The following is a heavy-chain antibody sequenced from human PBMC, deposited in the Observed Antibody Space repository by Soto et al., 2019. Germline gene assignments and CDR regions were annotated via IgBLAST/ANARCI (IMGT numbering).Heavy chain of an antibody. CDR3: ARPLNGGYVY. CDR2: IYPGDSDT. J-gene: IGHJ4*02. Sequence: PGVSLKISCKGSGYSFPTYWIGWVRQMPGKGLEWMGIIYPGDSDTRYSPSFQGQVTISADKSINTAFLQWDSLRASDTAMYYCARPLNGGYVYWGQGTLVTVSS. D-gene: IGHD2-8*01. CDR1: GYSFPTYW. V-gene: IGHV5-51*01.